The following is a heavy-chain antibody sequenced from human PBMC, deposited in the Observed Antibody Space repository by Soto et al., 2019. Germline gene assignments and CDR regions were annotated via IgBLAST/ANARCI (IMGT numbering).Heavy chain of an antibody. CDR3: ARGAYDFWSGYQETYYYYYGMDV. CDR1: GGSFSGYY. Sequence: SETLSLTCAVYGGSFSGYYWSWIRQPPGKGLEWIGEINHSGSTNYNPSLKSRVTISVDTSKNQFSLKLSSVTAADTAVYYCARGAYDFWSGYQETYYYYYGMDVWGHGTTVTVSS. CDR2: INHSGST. V-gene: IGHV4-34*01. J-gene: IGHJ6*02. D-gene: IGHD3-3*01.